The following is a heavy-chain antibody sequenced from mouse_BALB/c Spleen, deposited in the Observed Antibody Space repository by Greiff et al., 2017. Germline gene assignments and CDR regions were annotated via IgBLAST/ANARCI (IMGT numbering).Heavy chain of an antibody. CDR2: IYPGDGDT. CDR3: ARETYGNHSMDY. J-gene: IGHJ4*01. D-gene: IGHD2-1*01. CDR1: GYAFSSYW. V-gene: IGHV1-80*01. Sequence: VQLQESGAELVRPGSSVKISCKASGYAFSSYWMNWVKQRPGQGLEWIGQIYPGDGDTNYNGKFKGKATLTADKSSSTAYMQLSSLTSEDSAVYFCARETYGNHSMDYWGQGTSVTVSS.